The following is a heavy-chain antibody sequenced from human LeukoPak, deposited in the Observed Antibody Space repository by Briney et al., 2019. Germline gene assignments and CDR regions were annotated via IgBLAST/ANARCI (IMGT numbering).Heavy chain of an antibody. CDR2: IISSSSSM. J-gene: IGHJ4*02. Sequence: GGSLRLSCAASGFTFSSYSMNWIRQPPGKGLEWVSSIISSSSSMYYADSVKGRFTISRDNSKNTLYLQMNSLRAEDTAVYYCAKGDPGIAAAGFDYWGQGTLVTVSS. V-gene: IGHV3-21*04. CDR3: AKGDPGIAAAGFDY. D-gene: IGHD6-13*01. CDR1: GFTFSSYS.